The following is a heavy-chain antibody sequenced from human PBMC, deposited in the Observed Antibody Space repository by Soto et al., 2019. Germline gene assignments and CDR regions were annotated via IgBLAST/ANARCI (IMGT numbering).Heavy chain of an antibody. J-gene: IGHJ6*02. Sequence: QVQLVQSGAEVKKPGASVKVSCKASGYTFTSYAMHWVRQAPGQRLEWMGWINAGNGNTKYSQKFQGRVTITRDTHATTANMELTSLRSEDRAVYYCAREDLLPYYSYGRDVWGQGTTVTASS. V-gene: IGHV1-3*01. CDR3: AREDLLPYYSYGRDV. CDR1: GYTFTSYA. CDR2: INAGNGNT.